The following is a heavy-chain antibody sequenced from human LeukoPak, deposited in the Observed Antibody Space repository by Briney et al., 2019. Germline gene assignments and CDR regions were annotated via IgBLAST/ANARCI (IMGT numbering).Heavy chain of an antibody. J-gene: IGHJ1*01. V-gene: IGHV1-46*01. Sequence: ASVKVSCKASGYTFTSSHMHWVRQAPGQGLEWMVIINPSDDTTTYAQKFRGRVTMTRDTSTSTIYLDLSSLTSEDTAVYYCARDGGSYGDCPHWGQGTLVTVSS. CDR2: INPSDDTT. CDR3: ARDGGSYGDCPH. CDR1: GYTFTSSH. D-gene: IGHD4-17*01.